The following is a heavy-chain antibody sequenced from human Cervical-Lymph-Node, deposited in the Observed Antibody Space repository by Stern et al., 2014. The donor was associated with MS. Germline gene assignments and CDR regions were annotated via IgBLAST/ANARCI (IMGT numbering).Heavy chain of an antibody. CDR1: GYSFTSNW. V-gene: IGHV5-51*03. Sequence: EVQLVESGAEVKKPGESLKLSCKGSGYSFTSNWIGWARQMPGKGLEWVGILYPGDSDTRYSPSFQGQVTISADKSISTAYLQWSSLKASDTAMYYCATGTVAGTITSFDYWGQGTLVTVSS. CDR2: LYPGDSDT. D-gene: IGHD6-19*01. CDR3: ATGTVAGTITSFDY. J-gene: IGHJ4*02.